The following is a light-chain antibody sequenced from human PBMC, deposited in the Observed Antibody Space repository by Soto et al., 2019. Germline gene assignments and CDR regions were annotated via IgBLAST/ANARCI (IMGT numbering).Light chain of an antibody. Sequence: EIVMTQSPASLSVSPGGRATLSCRASQSIYSSLGWYQQKPGLAPRLLIYGASTRATGIPARFSGSGSGTEFTLTISSLRSADFAIYYCQQYHAWPFTFGPGTKVDIK. CDR2: GAS. V-gene: IGKV3-15*01. J-gene: IGKJ3*01. CDR1: QSIYSS. CDR3: QQYHAWPFT.